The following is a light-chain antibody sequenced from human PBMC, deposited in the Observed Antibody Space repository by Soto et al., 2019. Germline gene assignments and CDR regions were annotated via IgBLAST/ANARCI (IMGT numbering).Light chain of an antibody. Sequence: QSALTQPASVSGSPGQSITISCTGTSSDVGGYNYVSWYQQRPGKAPKLMIYDVSNRPSGVSNRFSGSKSGNTASLTISGLQAEDEADYYCSSYTSSINYVFGTGTKLTVL. CDR2: DVS. J-gene: IGLJ1*01. V-gene: IGLV2-14*01. CDR3: SSYTSSINYV. CDR1: SSDVGGYNY.